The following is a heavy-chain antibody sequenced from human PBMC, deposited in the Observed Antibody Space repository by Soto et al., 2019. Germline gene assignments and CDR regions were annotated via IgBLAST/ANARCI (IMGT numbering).Heavy chain of an antibody. CDR2: IWYDGSNK. Sequence: LRLSCAASGFTFSSYGMHWVRQAPGKGLEWVAVIWYDGSNKYYADSVKGRFTISRDNSKNTLYLQMNSLRAEDTAVYYCARDIPYCSSTSCSTYNWFDLWGQGTLVTVSS. CDR3: ARDIPYCSSTSCSTYNWFDL. J-gene: IGHJ5*02. D-gene: IGHD2-2*01. V-gene: IGHV3-33*01. CDR1: GFTFSSYG.